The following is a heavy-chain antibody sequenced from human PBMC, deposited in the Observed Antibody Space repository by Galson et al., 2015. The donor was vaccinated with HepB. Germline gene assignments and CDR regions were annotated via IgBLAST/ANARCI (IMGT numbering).Heavy chain of an antibody. CDR1: GYTFTSYG. Sequence: SVKVSCKASGYTFTSYGISWVRQAPGQGLEWMGWISAYNGNTNYAQKLQGRVTITTDTSKNTAYMELRSLRSDDTAVYYCAREVTMIVGAGGWFDPWGQGTLVTVSS. J-gene: IGHJ5*02. V-gene: IGHV1-18*01. CDR2: ISAYNGNT. CDR3: AREVTMIVGAGGWFDP. D-gene: IGHD3-22*01.